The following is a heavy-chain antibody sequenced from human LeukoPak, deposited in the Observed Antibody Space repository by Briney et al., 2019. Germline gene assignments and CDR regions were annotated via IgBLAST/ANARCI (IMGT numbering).Heavy chain of an antibody. Sequence: PGGTLRLSCAASGFTFSSCAMNWIRQAPGKGLEWVSDIRENGGATHYADSVKGRFTVSRDNSKNTLYLQMDSMRAEDTAVFFCPAEQRIRDTVYYMDVWGKGTTVTVSS. J-gene: IGHJ6*03. CDR2: IRENGGAT. CDR3: PAEQRIRDTVYYMDV. V-gene: IGHV3-23*01. D-gene: IGHD2-2*02. CDR1: GFTFSSCA.